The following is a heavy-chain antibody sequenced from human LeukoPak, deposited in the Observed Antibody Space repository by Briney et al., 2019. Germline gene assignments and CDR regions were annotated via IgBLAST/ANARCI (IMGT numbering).Heavy chain of an antibody. J-gene: IGHJ4*02. Sequence: PSETLSLTCTVSGGSINNYYWNWIRQPAGKGLEWIGRIYTNGATNYNPSLNSRVTMSVDTSKTQFSLKLSSVTAADTAVYYCARDPFRSSFDSWGQGTLVTLSS. CDR2: IYTNGAT. CDR1: GGSINNYY. D-gene: IGHD1-26*01. V-gene: IGHV4-4*07. CDR3: ARDPFRSSFDS.